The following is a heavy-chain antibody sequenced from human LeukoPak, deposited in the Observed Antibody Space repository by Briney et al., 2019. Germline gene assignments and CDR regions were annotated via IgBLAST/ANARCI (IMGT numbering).Heavy chain of an antibody. CDR3: ARVPRSYYYYYYMDV. CDR2: IYSGGST. J-gene: IGHJ6*03. V-gene: IGHV3-53*01. CDR1: GFTVSSNY. Sequence: PGGSLRLSCAASGFTVSSNYMNWVRQAPGKGLEWVSVIYSGGSTYYADSVKGRFTISRDNSKNTLYLQMNSLRAEDTAVYYCARVPRSYYYYYYMDVWGKGTTVTVSS.